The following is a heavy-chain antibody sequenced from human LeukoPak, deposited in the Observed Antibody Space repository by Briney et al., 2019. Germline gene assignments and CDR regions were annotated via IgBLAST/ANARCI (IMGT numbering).Heavy chain of an antibody. J-gene: IGHJ3*02. CDR2: INPNSGGT. CDR1: GYTFTGYY. V-gene: IGHV1-2*02. D-gene: IGHD2-2*01. CDR3: ARDGGNAGEYQPHDAFDI. Sequence: GASVKVSCKASGYTFTGYYMHWVRQAPGQGLEWMGWINPNSGGTNYAQKFQGRVTMTRDTSISTAYMELSRLRSDDTAVYYCARDGGNAGEYQPHDAFDIWGQGTMVTVSS.